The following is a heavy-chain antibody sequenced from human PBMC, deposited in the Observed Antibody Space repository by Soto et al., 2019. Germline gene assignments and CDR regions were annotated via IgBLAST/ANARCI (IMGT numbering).Heavy chain of an antibody. CDR1: GGSFSGYY. J-gene: IGHJ5*02. V-gene: IGHV4-34*01. CDR2: INHSGST. Sequence: PSETLSLTCAVYGGSFSGYYWSWIRQPPGKGLEWNGEINHSGSTNYNPSLKSRVTISVDTSKNQFSLKLSSVTAADTAVYYCARGSRPRRITMVRGVIRVYNWFDPWGQGTLVTVPS. CDR3: ARGSRPRRITMVRGVIRVYNWFDP. D-gene: IGHD3-10*01.